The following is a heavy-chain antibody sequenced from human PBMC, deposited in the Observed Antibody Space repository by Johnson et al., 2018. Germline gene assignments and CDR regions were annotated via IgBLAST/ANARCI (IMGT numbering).Heavy chain of an antibody. V-gene: IGHV1-8*01. J-gene: IGHJ6*02. D-gene: IGHD1-26*01. CDR1: GYTFTSYD. Sequence: QLVESGAEVKKPGASVKVSCKASGYTFTSYDINWVRQATGQGLEWMGWMNPNSGNTGYAQKFQGRVTMTRNTSISTAYMELSSLRAEDTAVYYCARDNQVGANYGMDVWGQGTTVTVSS. CDR3: ARDNQVGANYGMDV. CDR2: MNPNSGNT.